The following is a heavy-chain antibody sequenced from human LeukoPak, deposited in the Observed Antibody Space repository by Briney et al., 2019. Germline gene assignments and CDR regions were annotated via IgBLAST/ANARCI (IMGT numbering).Heavy chain of an antibody. D-gene: IGHD1-26*01. CDR1: GYTFTSYY. J-gene: IGHJ4*02. CDR2: INPSEADT. CDR3: SLGATDY. V-gene: IGHV1-46*01. Sequence: ASVKISCKASGYTFTSYYMHWVRQAPGQGLEWIGIINPSEADTAYARKFQGRVTVTMDTSTSTVYMELSALTSEDTALYFCSLGATDYWGQGTLVTVSS.